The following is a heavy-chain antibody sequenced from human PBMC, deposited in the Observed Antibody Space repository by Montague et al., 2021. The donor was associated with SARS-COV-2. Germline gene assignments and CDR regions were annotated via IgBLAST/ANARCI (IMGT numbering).Heavy chain of an antibody. V-gene: IGHV3-48*03. J-gene: IGHJ6*02. Sequence: SLRLSCAASGFIFNDYEMNWVRQAPGKGLEWVSYISRSGSIIYYADSVKGRFTISRDNTKKSLFLQMKRLRAEDTAIYFCARDGFLYDTSGNLKSYNGMDVWGQGTVVTVS. CDR2: ISRSGSII. CDR1: GFIFNDYE. CDR3: ARDGFLYDTSGNLKSYNGMDV. D-gene: IGHD3-22*01.